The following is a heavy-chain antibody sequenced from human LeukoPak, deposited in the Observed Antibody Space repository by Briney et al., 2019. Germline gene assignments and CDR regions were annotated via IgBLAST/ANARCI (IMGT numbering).Heavy chain of an antibody. V-gene: IGHV4-39*07. Sequence: SETLSLTCTVSGGSISSSNYYWGWIRQPPGKGLEWIGYIFNSGSTYYNPSLKSRVTILVDTSKNQFSLKLSSVTAADTAVYYCARERGSKSYLFQCFDYWGQGTLVTVSS. CDR3: ARERGSKSYLFQCFDY. D-gene: IGHD3-16*01. J-gene: IGHJ4*02. CDR1: GGSISSSNYY. CDR2: IFNSGST.